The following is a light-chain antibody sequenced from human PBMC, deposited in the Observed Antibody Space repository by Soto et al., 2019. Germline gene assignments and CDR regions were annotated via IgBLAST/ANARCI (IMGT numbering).Light chain of an antibody. CDR1: SSDVGTYNY. CDR2: EVS. J-gene: IGLJ3*02. CDR3: SSYTIRGTWV. V-gene: IGLV2-14*01. Sequence: QSALTQPSSVSGSLGQSITISCSGTSSDVGTYNYVSWYQQYPGKAPKFMLYEVSNRPSGVSNRFSGSKSGNTASLTISGLQAEDEADYYCSSYTIRGTWVFGGGTKLTVL.